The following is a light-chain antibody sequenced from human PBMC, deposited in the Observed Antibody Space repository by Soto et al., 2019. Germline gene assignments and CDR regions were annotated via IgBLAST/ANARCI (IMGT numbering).Light chain of an antibody. CDR2: DAS. Sequence: EIVLTQSPATLSLSPGERATLSCRASQSVSSYLAWYQQKPGQAPRLLIYDASNRATGIPARFSGSGSGTDFTLTISSLEPEDFALYYCQQHDILPITFGQGTRLEIK. J-gene: IGKJ5*01. V-gene: IGKV3-11*01. CDR3: QQHDILPIT. CDR1: QSVSSY.